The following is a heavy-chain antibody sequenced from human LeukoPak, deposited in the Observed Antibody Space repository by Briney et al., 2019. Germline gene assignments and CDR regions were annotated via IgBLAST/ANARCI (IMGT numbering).Heavy chain of an antibody. J-gene: IGHJ4*02. V-gene: IGHV3-21*01. CDR2: ISSSSSYI. CDR1: GFTFSSYS. CDR3: ARGGYSYGYGFDY. D-gene: IGHD5-18*01. Sequence: GGSLRLSCAASGFTFSSYSMNWVRQAPGKGLEWVSSISSSSSYIYYADSVKGRFTISRDNAKNSLYLQMNSLRAEDTAVYYCARGGYSYGYGFDYWGQGTLVTVSS.